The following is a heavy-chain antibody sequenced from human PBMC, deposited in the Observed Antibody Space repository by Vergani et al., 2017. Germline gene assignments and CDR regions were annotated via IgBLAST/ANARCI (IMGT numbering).Heavy chain of an antibody. D-gene: IGHD3-22*01. CDR1: GFTLSSYS. CDR2: IISSSSYI. J-gene: IGHJ4*02. V-gene: IGHV3-21*01. Sequence: EVQPVESGGGLVKPGGSLRLSCAASGFTLSSYSMNWVRQAPGKGLEWVSAIISSSSYIYYADSVKGRFTISRDNAKNSLYLQMNSLRAEDTAVYYCARDLFYYDSSGYYSGFFDYWGQGTLVTVSS. CDR3: ARDLFYYDSSGYYSGFFDY.